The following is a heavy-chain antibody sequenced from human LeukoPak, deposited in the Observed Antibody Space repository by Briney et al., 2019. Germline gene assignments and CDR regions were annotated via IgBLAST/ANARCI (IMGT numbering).Heavy chain of an antibody. CDR3: ARADSVPAGDYHYWYMDV. J-gene: IGHJ6*03. V-gene: IGHV1-2*02. CDR2: INPNTGGT. CDR1: GYTFTGYY. D-gene: IGHD2-2*01. Sequence: ASVKVSCKASGYTFTGYYMHWVRQDPRQGLQWMGWINPNTGGTDYAQKFQGRVTMTRDTSISTVDMELSSLRSDDTAVYYCARADSVPAGDYHYWYMDVWGKGTTVTVSS.